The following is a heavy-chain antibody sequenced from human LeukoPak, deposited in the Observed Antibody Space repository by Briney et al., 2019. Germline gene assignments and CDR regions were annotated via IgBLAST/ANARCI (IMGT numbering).Heavy chain of an antibody. D-gene: IGHD3-9*01. CDR1: GYTLTELS. CDR2: FDPEDGET. CDR3: ATRSVSSGVRGYDILTGYYKTDPSVNYFDY. Sequence: GASVKVSCKVSGYTLTELSMHWVRQAPGKGLEWMGGFDPEDGETIYAQKSQGRVTMTEDTSTDTAYMELSSLRSEDTAVYYCATRSVSSGVRGYDILTGYYKTDPSVNYFDYWGQGTLVTVSS. V-gene: IGHV1-24*01. J-gene: IGHJ4*02.